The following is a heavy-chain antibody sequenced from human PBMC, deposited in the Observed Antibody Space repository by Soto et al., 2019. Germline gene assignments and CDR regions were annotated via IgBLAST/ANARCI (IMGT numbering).Heavy chain of an antibody. CDR1: GGTFSSYA. CDR2: IIPIFGTA. V-gene: IGHV1-69*06. CDR3: ASRVGDGYNLWGCYYYGMDV. J-gene: IGHJ6*02. D-gene: IGHD5-12*01. Sequence: SVKVSCKASGGTFSSYAISWVRQAPGQGLEWMGGIIPIFGTANYAQKFQGRVTITADKSTSTAYMELSSLRSEDTAVYYCASRVGDGYNLWGCYYYGMDVWGQGTTVTVSS.